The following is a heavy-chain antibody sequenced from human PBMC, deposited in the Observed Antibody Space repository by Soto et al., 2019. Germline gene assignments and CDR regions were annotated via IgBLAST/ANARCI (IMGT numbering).Heavy chain of an antibody. CDR1: GYTFTSYA. D-gene: IGHD2-2*01. J-gene: IGHJ4*02. CDR3: AREEGSMPNPLSHYFDY. CDR2: INAGNGNT. V-gene: IGHV1-3*01. Sequence: GASVKVSCKASGYTFTSYAMHWVRQAPGQRLEWMGWINAGNGNTKYSQKFQGRVTITRDTSASTAYMELSSLRSEDTAVYYCAREEGSMPNPLSHYFDYWGQGTLVTVSS.